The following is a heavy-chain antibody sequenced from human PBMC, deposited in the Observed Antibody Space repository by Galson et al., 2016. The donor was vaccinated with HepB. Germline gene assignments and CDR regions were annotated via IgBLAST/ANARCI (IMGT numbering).Heavy chain of an antibody. Sequence: SLRLSCAASGFTFSSYAMSWVRQAPGKGLEWVSAISGSGGSTYYADSMKGRFTISRDNSKNTLYLQMNSLRAEDTAVYYCAKTPRVDYDILTGYYMPSWFDPWGQGTLVTVPS. D-gene: IGHD3-9*01. V-gene: IGHV3-23*01. J-gene: IGHJ5*02. CDR1: GFTFSSYA. CDR3: AKTPRVDYDILTGYYMPSWFDP. CDR2: ISGSGGST.